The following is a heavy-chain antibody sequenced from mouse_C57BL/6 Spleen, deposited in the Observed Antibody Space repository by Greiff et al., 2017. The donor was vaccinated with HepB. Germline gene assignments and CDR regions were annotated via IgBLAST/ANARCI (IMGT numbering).Heavy chain of an antibody. CDR3: ASSSDYVAWFAD. CDR1: GYSITSGYY. D-gene: IGHD3-2*02. Sequence: EVQLQQSGPGLVKPSQSLSLTCSVTGYSITSGYYWNWIRQFPGNKLEWMGYISYDGSNNYNPSLKNRISITRDTSKNQFFLKLNSVTTEDTATYYCASSSDYVAWFADWGQGTLVTVSA. CDR2: ISYDGSN. V-gene: IGHV3-6*01. J-gene: IGHJ3*01.